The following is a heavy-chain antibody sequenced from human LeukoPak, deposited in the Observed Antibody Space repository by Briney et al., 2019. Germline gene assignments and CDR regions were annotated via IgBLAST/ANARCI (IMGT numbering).Heavy chain of an antibody. CDR1: GFTVSSNY. D-gene: IGHD3-22*01. CDR2: IYSGGST. J-gene: IGHJ4*02. Sequence: GGSLRLSCAASGFTVSSNYMSWVRQAPGKGLEWVSVIYSGGSTYYADSVKGRFTISGDNSKNTLYLQMNSLRAEDTAVYYCATLPFRYYYDSSGPRNAYYFDYWGQGTLVTVSS. V-gene: IGHV3-66*01. CDR3: ATLPFRYYYDSSGPRNAYYFDY.